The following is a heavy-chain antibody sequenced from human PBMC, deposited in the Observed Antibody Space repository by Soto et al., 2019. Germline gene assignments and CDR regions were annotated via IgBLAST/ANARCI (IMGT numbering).Heavy chain of an antibody. J-gene: IGHJ4*02. Sequence: EVQLVESGGGLVQPGGSLRLSCAASGFTFSGYNMNWIRQAPGKGLEWVSCIKSDSSGIWYADSVKGRFTMSRDNAKNSLHLQMNSLRDEDTAVYFCARDSNWSSDYCGQGTLVDVSS. D-gene: IGHD1-1*01. CDR3: ARDSNWSSDY. V-gene: IGHV3-48*02. CDR2: IKSDSSGI. CDR1: GFTFSGYN.